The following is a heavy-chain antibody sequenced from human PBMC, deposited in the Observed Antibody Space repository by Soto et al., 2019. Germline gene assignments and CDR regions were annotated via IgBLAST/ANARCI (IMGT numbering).Heavy chain of an antibody. Sequence: EVQLVESGGGLVQPGGSLRLSCAASGFSFTSYWMDWVRQAPGKGLEWVAMINEDGSEKYYVDSVKGRFTISRDNAKNSLYLEMASLRAEDTAVYYCVTDYDAKGWGTYWGQGTLVTVSS. CDR3: VTDYDAKGWGTY. J-gene: IGHJ4*02. D-gene: IGHD3-16*01. CDR2: INEDGSEK. V-gene: IGHV3-7*04. CDR1: GFSFTSYW.